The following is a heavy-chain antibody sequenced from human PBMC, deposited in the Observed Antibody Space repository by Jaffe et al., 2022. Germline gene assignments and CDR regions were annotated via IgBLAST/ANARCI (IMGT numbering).Heavy chain of an antibody. J-gene: IGHJ5*02. Sequence: QLQLQESGPGLVKPSETLSLTCTVSGGSISSSSYYWGWIRQPPGKGLEWIGSIYYSGSTYYNPSLKSRVTISVDTSKNQFSLKLSSVTAADTAVYYCASHEDHDPGTFDPWGQGTLVTVSS. V-gene: IGHV4-39*01. CDR2: IYYSGST. CDR1: GGSISSSSYY. CDR3: ASHEDHDPGTFDP.